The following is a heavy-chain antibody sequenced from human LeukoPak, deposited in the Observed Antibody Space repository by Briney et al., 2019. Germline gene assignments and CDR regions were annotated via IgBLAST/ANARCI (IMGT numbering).Heavy chain of an antibody. D-gene: IGHD3-10*01. V-gene: IGHV3-7*01. CDR1: GFIFSSYW. CDR3: ARGDLWLGH. J-gene: IGHJ4*02. Sequence: PGGSLRLSCATSGFIFSSYWMCWVRQAPGKGLEWVANIKSGGSEEYYGDSVKGRFTISRDNAKNSLYLQMNSLRVEDTAVYYWARGDLWLGHWGQGSLVTVSS. CDR2: IKSGGSEE.